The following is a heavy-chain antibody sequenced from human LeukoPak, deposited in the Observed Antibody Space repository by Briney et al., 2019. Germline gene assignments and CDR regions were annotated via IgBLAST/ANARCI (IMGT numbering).Heavy chain of an antibody. CDR2: ISTDGTT. D-gene: IGHD3-16*01. CDR3: AKLGHGGYYSYMDV. V-gene: IGHV3-23*01. J-gene: IGHJ6*03. CDR1: GFTFSNYA. Sequence: GSLRLSCAVSGFTFSNYAMTWVRQAPGKGLESVSSISTDGTTYYAHSVKGRFTLSRDNSKNTLYLQMSSLRAEDTAVYYCAKLGHGGYYSYMDVWGKGTTVTVSS.